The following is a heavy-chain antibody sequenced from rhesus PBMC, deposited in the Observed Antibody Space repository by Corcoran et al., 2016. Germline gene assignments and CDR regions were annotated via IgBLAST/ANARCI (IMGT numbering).Heavy chain of an antibody. D-gene: IGHD3-9*01. J-gene: IGHJ3*01. Sequence: QVTLKESGPALVKPTQTLTLTCTFSGFSLSTSGMGVGWIRQPPGKALEWLASIYWDENKYYRKSLKRRLTISKDTSKNQVVITRTNMDPVDTATYYCARTRGDEDDYGYYLSMGAFDFWGQGLRVTVSS. CDR1: GFSLSTSGMG. CDR3: ARTRGDEDDYGYYLSMGAFDF. CDR2: IYWDENK. V-gene: IGHV2S1*01.